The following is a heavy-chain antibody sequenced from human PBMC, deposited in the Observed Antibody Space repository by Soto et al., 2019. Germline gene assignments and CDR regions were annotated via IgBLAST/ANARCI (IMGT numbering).Heavy chain of an antibody. D-gene: IGHD6-19*01. CDR1: GFTFTSDS. CDR3: ARGAALAGKLDL. J-gene: IGHJ4*02. Sequence: LRLSCEASGFTFTSDSMTWVRQAPGKGLEWVSSISSHGRDIFYADSVKGRFTISRDNAKDSLHLQMNSLTGEDSAVYYCARGAALAGKLDLWGQGTLVTVSS. CDR2: ISSHGRDI. V-gene: IGHV3-21*06.